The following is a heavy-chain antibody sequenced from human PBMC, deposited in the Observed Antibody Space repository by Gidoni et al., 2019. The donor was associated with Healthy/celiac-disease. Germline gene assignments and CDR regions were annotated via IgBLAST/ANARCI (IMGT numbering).Heavy chain of an antibody. D-gene: IGHD2-15*01. V-gene: IGHV1-69*01. Sequence: QVQLVQSGAAVTKPGSSVKVSCKASGGTFSSYAISWVRQAPGQGLEWRGGIIPIFGTANYAQKFQGRVTITADESTSTAFMELSSLRSEDTAVYYCASDPALAEVRYWGQGTLVTVSS. CDR1: GGTFSSYA. CDR2: IIPIFGTA. CDR3: ASDPALAEVRY. J-gene: IGHJ4*02.